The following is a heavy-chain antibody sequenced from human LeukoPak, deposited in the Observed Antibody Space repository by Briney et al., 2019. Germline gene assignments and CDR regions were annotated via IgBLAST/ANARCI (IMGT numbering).Heavy chain of an antibody. J-gene: IGHJ6*02. Sequence: SVKVSCKASGGTFSSYAISWVRQAPGQGLEWMGGIIPIFGTANYAQKFQGRVTITADESTSTAYMELSSLRSEDTAVYYCARGRGDGDGYNRVYYYGMDVWGQGTTVTVSS. CDR1: GGTFSSYA. V-gene: IGHV1-69*01. CDR2: IIPIFGTA. D-gene: IGHD5-24*01. CDR3: ARGRGDGDGYNRVYYYGMDV.